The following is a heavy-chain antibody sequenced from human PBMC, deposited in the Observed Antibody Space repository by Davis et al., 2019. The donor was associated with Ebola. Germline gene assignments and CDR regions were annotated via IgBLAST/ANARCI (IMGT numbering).Heavy chain of an antibody. J-gene: IGHJ5*02. Sequence: ASVQVSCKASRYIFTSYAMHWVRQAPGQRLEWMGWINGGNGDTKYSQKFQGRVTMTRDTSTSTVYMELSSLRSEDTAVYYCARGLRFLGWGWFDPWGQGTLVTVSS. V-gene: IGHV1-3*01. CDR1: RYIFTSYA. D-gene: IGHD3-3*01. CDR2: INGGNGDT. CDR3: ARGLRFLGWGWFDP.